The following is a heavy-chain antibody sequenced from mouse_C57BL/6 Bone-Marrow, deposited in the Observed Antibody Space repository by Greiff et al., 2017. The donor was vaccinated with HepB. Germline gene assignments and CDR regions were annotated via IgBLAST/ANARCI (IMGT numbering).Heavy chain of an antibody. CDR1: GYSITSGYD. D-gene: IGHD2-2*01. Sequence: EVQRVESGPGMVKPSQSLSLTCTVTGYSITSGYDWHWIRHFPGNKLEWMGYISYSGSTNYNPSLKSRISITHDTSKNHFFLKLNSVTTEDTATYYCAGERVTTGKGYWGQGTTLTVSS. CDR2: ISYSGST. CDR3: AGERVTTGKGY. V-gene: IGHV3-1*01. J-gene: IGHJ2*01.